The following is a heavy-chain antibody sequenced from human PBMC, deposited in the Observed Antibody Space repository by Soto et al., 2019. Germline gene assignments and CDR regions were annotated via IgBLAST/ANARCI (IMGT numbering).Heavy chain of an antibody. J-gene: IGHJ6*02. CDR1: GYTFSNDG. V-gene: IGHV1-18*01. Sequence: QVQLVQSGAEVRRPGASVKVSCKASGYTFSNDGINWVRQAPGQGLEWMGWISAYNGNTEYAQNFQGRVTMTTDTSTSTAYMELRSLRSDDTAVYYCARGVPTSADYYYGMDVWGLGTTVTVSS. CDR3: ARGVPTSADYYYGMDV. D-gene: IGHD1-1*01. CDR2: ISAYNGNT.